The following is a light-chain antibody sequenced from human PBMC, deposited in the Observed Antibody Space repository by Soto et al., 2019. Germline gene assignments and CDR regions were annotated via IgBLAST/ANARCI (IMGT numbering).Light chain of an antibody. V-gene: IGKV1-39*01. CDR2: GAS. CDR1: QSISTY. Sequence: DIQMTQSPSSLSASVGDRVTITCRASQSISTYLNWYQQKPGKAPKLLIYGASSLQSGVPSRFSGSGSGTDFTLAISSLQPEDFANYYCQHSYNTPRTFGQGTKVEIK. J-gene: IGKJ1*01. CDR3: QHSYNTPRT.